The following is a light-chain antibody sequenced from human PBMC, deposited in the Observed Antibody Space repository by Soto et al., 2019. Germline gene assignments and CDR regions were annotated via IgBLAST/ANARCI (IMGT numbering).Light chain of an antibody. V-gene: IGLV2-14*03. CDR2: DVN. CDR1: PSDIDSDGS. J-gene: IGLJ3*02. Sequence: QSVLSQPASVSGSPGQSITISCTGAPSDIDSDGSFSWYLHHPGKAPKLIIYDVNSRPSGVSDRFSGSKSGNTASLTISGLQPDDEAIFFCSSYTTTGTWVFGGGTKVTVL. CDR3: SSYTTTGTWV.